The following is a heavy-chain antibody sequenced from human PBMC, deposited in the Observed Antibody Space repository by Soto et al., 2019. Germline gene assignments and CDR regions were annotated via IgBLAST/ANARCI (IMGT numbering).Heavy chain of an antibody. V-gene: IGHV3-9*01. J-gene: IGHJ4*01. CDR2: ISWNGGTM. D-gene: IGHD2-21*01. CDR1: GFTFDDYA. Sequence: GGSLRLSCAASGFTFDDYAMHWVRQAPGKGLEWVSGISWNGGTMDYADSVKGRFTISRDNPENTLFLHMNSPRADDTAVYYCAIARVADSSLDHWGQGILVTVSS. CDR3: AIARVADSSLDH.